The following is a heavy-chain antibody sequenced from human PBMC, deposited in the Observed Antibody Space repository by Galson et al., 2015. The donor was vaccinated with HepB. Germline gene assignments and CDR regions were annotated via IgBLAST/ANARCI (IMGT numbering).Heavy chain of an antibody. CDR3: ARGNIRVPGTEISGEIDY. CDR2: ISSSSTYI. CDR1: GFTFSGYT. V-gene: IGHV3-21*01. D-gene: IGHD6-13*01. Sequence: SLRLPCAASGFTFSGYTMNWVRQAPGKGLEWVSCISSSSTYIFYADSVKGRFTISRDTAKNSLYLQMNTLRAEDTAVYYCARGNIRVPGTEISGEIDYWGQGTLVTVSS. J-gene: IGHJ4*02.